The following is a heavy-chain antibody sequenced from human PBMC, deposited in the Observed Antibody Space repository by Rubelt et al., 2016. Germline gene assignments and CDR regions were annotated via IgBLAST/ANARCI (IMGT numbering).Heavy chain of an antibody. Sequence: QVQLQMSGPGLVKPSETLSLTCTVSGGSFKNYYWVWLRQPPGKGLEYIGYIYYSWSTNYNPSLESRVTISLDTSKSQFSLRLRSVTAADTAIYFCARSNWGYAFDFWGQETMVTVSS. J-gene: IGHJ3*01. V-gene: IGHV4-59*12. CDR1: GGSFKNYY. CDR2: IYYSWST. D-gene: IGHD7-27*01. CDR3: ARSNWGYAFDF.